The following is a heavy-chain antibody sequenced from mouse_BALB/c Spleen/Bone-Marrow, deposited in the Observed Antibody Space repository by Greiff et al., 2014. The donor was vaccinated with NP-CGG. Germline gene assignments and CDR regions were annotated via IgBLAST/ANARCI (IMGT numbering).Heavy chain of an antibody. CDR3: AREKIYGNYLWYFDV. V-gene: IGHV1S130*01. Sequence: VQLQESGSVLVRPGASVKLSCKASGYTFTSSWMHWAKQRPGQGLEWIGEIHPNSGNTNYNEKFEDKATLTVDTSSSTAYVDLSSLTSEDSAVFYCAREKIYGNYLWYFDVWGAGTTVTVSS. CDR2: IHPNSGNT. D-gene: IGHD2-1*01. J-gene: IGHJ1*01. CDR1: GYTFTSSW.